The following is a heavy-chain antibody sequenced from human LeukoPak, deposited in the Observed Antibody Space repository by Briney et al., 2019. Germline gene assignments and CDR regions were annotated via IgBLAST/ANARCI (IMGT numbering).Heavy chain of an antibody. CDR2: ISYDGSNK. D-gene: IGHD3-22*01. V-gene: IGHV3-30-3*01. CDR3: ARDGGDSSGYYPDY. Sequence: GRSLRLSCAASGFTFSSYAMHWVRQAPGRGLEWVAVISYDGSNKYYADSVKGRFTISRDNSKNTLYLQMNSLRAEDTAVYYCARDGGDSSGYYPDYWGQGTLVTVSS. CDR1: GFTFSSYA. J-gene: IGHJ4*02.